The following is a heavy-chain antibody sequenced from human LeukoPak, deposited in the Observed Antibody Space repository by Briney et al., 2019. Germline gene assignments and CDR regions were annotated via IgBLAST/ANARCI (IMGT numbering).Heavy chain of an antibody. CDR1: GFTFRSYG. J-gene: IGHJ5*02. V-gene: IGHV3-30*02. D-gene: IGHD2-2*01. CDR2: IRYDGSNK. Sequence: GGSLRLSCAASGFTFRSYGMHWVRQAPGKGLEWVAFIRYDGSNKYYADSVKGRFTISRDNSKNTLYLQMNSLRAEDTAVYYCARDYIVVVPAAMPSSWGQGTLVTVSS. CDR3: ARDYIVVVPAAMPSS.